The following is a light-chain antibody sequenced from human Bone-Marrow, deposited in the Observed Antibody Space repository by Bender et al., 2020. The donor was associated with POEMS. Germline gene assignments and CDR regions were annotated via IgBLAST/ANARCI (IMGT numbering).Light chain of an antibody. CDR3: SSYTTSSTFVV. V-gene: IGLV2-18*02. Sequence: QSALTQPPSASGSPGQSVTISCTGTSSDVGVYNYVSWYQQPPGKAPKLIIYDVTKRPSGVPDRFSGSKSGNTASLAISELQAEDEADYCCSSYTTSSTFVVVATGTKVTVL. CDR1: SSDVGVYNY. J-gene: IGLJ1*01. CDR2: DVT.